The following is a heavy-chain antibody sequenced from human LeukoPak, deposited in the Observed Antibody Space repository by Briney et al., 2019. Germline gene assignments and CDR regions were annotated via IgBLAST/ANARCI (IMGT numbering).Heavy chain of an antibody. J-gene: IGHJ5*02. D-gene: IGHD2-2*01. Sequence: GGSLRLSCAASGFTFSSYAMHWVRQAPGKGLEWVAVISYDGSSKYYADSVKGRFTISRDNSKNTLYLQMNSLRAEDTAVYYCAGCSSTSCYDWFDPWGQGTLVTVSS. CDR2: ISYDGSSK. CDR1: GFTFSSYA. CDR3: AGCSSTSCYDWFDP. V-gene: IGHV3-30-3*01.